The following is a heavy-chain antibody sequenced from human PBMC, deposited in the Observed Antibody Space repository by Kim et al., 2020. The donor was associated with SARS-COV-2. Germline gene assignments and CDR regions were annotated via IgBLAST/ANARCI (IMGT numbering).Heavy chain of an antibody. D-gene: IGHD2-8*02. CDR1: GFTFSSYS. V-gene: IGHV3-21*01. J-gene: IGHJ6*03. Sequence: GGSLRLSCAASGFTFSSYSMNWVRQAPGKGLEWVSSISSSSSYIYYADSVKGRFTISRDNAKNSLYLQMNSLRAEDTAVYYCARDLVHGRSYYYYMDVWGKGNTVTVSS. CDR2: ISSSSSYI. CDR3: ARDLVHGRSYYYYMDV.